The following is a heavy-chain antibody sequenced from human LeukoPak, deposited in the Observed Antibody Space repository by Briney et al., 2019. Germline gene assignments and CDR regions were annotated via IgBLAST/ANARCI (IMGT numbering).Heavy chain of an antibody. Sequence: ASVKVSCKASGYTFTSYGINWVRQAPGQGLEWMGWISGHNGHTNYVQKMQGRVTMTTDTSTNTAYMELRDLTSDDTAVYYCARGPGIAVAGVFDYWGQGSLVTVSS. CDR2: ISGHNGHT. D-gene: IGHD6-19*01. CDR3: ARGPGIAVAGVFDY. J-gene: IGHJ4*02. CDR1: GYTFTSYG. V-gene: IGHV1-18*04.